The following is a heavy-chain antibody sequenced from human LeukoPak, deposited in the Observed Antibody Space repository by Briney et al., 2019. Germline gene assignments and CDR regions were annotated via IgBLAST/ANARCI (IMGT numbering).Heavy chain of an antibody. J-gene: IGHJ5*02. CDR2: IYHSGST. V-gene: IGHV4-39*07. Sequence: SETLSLTCTVSGASISSSSYYWGWIRQPPGKGLEWIGSIYHSGSTYYNPSLKSRVTISVDTSKNQFSLKLSSVTAADTAVYYCARNWYCSSTSCFRAGWFDPWGQGTLVTVSS. CDR1: GASISSSSYY. CDR3: ARNWYCSSTSCFRAGWFDP. D-gene: IGHD2-2*01.